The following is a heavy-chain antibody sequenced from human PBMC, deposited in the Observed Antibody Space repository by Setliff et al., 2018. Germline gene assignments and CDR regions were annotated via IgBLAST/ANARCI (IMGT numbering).Heavy chain of an antibody. J-gene: IGHJ6*03. CDR1: GGSIGPYF. CDR2: IYASGST. CDR3: ARESYYYYMDV. Sequence: SETLSLTCTVSGGSIGPYFWSWIRQPAGKGLEWIGRIYASGSTNYNPSLKSRVTISVDMSKNQFSLKLSSVTAADTAVYYCARESYYYYMDVWGKGTTVTVSS. V-gene: IGHV4-4*07.